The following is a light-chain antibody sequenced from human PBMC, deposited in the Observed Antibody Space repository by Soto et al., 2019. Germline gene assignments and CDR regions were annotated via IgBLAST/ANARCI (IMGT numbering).Light chain of an antibody. CDR3: AAWDDSLSGRV. Sequence: QSVVTQPPSASGTPGQRVTISCSGSSSNIGSNYVSWYQHLPGTAPKLLIYKNNQRPSGVPDRFSGSKSGTSASLALSGLRSKDEADYYCAAWDDSLSGRVFGTGTKLTVL. J-gene: IGLJ1*01. V-gene: IGLV1-47*01. CDR1: SSNIGSNY. CDR2: KNN.